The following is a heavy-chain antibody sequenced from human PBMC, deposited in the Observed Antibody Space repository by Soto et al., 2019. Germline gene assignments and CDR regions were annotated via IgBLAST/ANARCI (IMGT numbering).Heavy chain of an antibody. Sequence: GGSLRLSCAASGFTFDDYAMHWVRQAPGKGLEWVSGISWNSGSIGYADSVKGRFTISRDNAKNSLYLQMNSLRAEDTALYYCAKDIGNTYYGLGYYYGMDVWGQGTTVTVYS. CDR3: AKDIGNTYYGLGYYYGMDV. CDR2: ISWNSGSI. J-gene: IGHJ6*02. V-gene: IGHV3-9*01. D-gene: IGHD3-10*01. CDR1: GFTFDDYA.